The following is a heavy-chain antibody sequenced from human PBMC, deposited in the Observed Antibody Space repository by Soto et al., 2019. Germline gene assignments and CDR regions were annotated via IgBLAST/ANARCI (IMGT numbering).Heavy chain of an antibody. CDR2: INHSGST. CDR1: GGSFSGYY. CDR3: ARGKKGYIWGSYRYTYNWFDP. J-gene: IGHJ5*02. Sequence: SETLSLTCAVYGGSFSGYYWSWIRQPPGKGLEWIGEINHSGSTNYNPSLKSRVTISVDTSKNQFSLKLSSVTAADTAVYYCARGKKGYIWGSYRYTYNWFDPWGQGTLVTVSS. D-gene: IGHD3-16*02. V-gene: IGHV4-34*01.